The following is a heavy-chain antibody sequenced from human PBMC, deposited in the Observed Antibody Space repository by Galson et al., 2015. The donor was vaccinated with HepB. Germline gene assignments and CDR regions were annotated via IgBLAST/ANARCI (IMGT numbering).Heavy chain of an antibody. CDR2: LSGSGGST. D-gene: IGHD6-6*01. CDR1: GFTFFTYA. Sequence: SLRLSCAASGFTFFTYAMSWVRRAQGKGLEWFSGLSGSGGSTYYADSVKGRFTISRDNSKNTLYLQMNSLRAEDTAVYFCAKDGSYSGWWDFDYWGQGTLVTVSS. CDR3: AKDGSYSGWWDFDY. V-gene: IGHV3-23*01. J-gene: IGHJ4*02.